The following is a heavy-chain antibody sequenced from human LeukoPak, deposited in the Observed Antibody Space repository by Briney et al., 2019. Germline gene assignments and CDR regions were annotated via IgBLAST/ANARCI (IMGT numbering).Heavy chain of an antibody. D-gene: IGHD1/OR15-1a*01. Sequence: PGGSLRLSCAASGFTVSSNYMSWVRQAPGKGLEWVSVIYSGGSTYYADSVKGRFAISRDNSKNTLYLQMNSLRAEDTAVYYCARTHSGLEHDYWGQGTLVTVSS. CDR2: IYSGGST. V-gene: IGHV3-66*01. J-gene: IGHJ4*02. CDR1: GFTVSSNY. CDR3: ARTHSGLEHDY.